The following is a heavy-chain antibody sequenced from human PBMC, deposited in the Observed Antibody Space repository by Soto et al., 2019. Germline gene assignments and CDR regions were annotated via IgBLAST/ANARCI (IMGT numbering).Heavy chain of an antibody. CDR1: GGTFSSYA. V-gene: IGHV1-8*02. CDR3: ARGGGSSWFYWFDP. Sequence: GASVKVSCKASGGTFSSYAISWVRQATGQGLEWMGWMNPNSGNTGYAQKFQGRVTMTRNTSISTAYMELSSLRSEDTAVYYCARGGGSSWFYWFDPWGQGSLVTVSS. CDR2: MNPNSGNT. J-gene: IGHJ5*02. D-gene: IGHD6-13*01.